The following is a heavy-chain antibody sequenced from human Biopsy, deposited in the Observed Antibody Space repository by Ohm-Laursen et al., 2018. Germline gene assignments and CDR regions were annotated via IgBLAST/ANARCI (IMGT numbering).Heavy chain of an antibody. J-gene: IGHJ6*02. CDR1: GGSISGVY. D-gene: IGHD2/OR15-2a*01. CDR2: IYYSGST. CDR3: ARATNSTGWPYYYFYGMDV. Sequence: PRTLSLTYTVSGGSISGVYWSWIRQTPGKGLEWIGYIYYSGSTNYNPSLKSRVTISVDTSKNQFSLRLNSVTAADTAVYYCARATNSTGWPYYYFYGMDVWGQGTTVTVSS. V-gene: IGHV4-59*01.